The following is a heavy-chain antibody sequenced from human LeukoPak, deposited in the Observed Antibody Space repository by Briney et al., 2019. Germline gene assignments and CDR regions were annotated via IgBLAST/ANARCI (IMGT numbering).Heavy chain of an antibody. CDR2: ISAYNGNT. CDR3: AREFNCGGDCYSVLFDY. Sequence: ASVKVSCKASGYTFTSSGISWVRQAPGQGLEWMGWISAYNGNTNYAPKFQGRVTMARDMSTSTVYMELSSLRSEDTAVYYCAREFNCGGDCYSVLFDYWGQGTLVTVSS. V-gene: IGHV1-18*01. CDR1: GYTFTSSG. D-gene: IGHD2-21*02. J-gene: IGHJ4*02.